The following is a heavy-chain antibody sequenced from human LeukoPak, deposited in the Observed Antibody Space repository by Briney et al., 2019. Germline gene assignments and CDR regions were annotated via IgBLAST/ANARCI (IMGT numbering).Heavy chain of an antibody. V-gene: IGHV3-7*01. D-gene: IGHD2-2*01. CDR2: IKEDGSEK. J-gene: IGHJ4*02. Sequence: GGSLRLSCAASGFTFSNYWMSWVRQAPGKGLEWVANIKEDGSEKYYVDSVKGRFTISRDNAKNSLYLQMNSLRAEDTAVYYCVRGRYCNSISCDYFDYWGQGTLVTVSS. CDR1: GFTFSNYW. CDR3: VRGRYCNSISCDYFDY.